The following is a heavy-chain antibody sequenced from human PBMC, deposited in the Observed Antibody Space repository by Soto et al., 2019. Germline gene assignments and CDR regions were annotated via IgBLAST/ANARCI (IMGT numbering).Heavy chain of an antibody. J-gene: IGHJ4*02. Sequence: QVQLLESGPGLVKPSQTLSLTCTVSGGSISSGGYYWSWIRQHPGKGLEWIGYIYYSGSTYYNPSLXSXXTISVDTSKNQFSLKLSSVTAADTAVYYCARGPGIMATIDYWGQGTLVTVSS. CDR3: ARGPGIMATIDY. CDR1: GGSISSGGYY. V-gene: IGHV4-31*03. D-gene: IGHD3-16*01. CDR2: IYYSGST.